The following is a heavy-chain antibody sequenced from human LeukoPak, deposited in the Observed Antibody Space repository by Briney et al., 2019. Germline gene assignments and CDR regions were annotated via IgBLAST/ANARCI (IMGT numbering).Heavy chain of an antibody. CDR3: ARRGGSSSRRSPIDY. CDR2: IKQDGSQR. V-gene: IGHV3-7*01. D-gene: IGHD6-6*01. CDR1: GFTFSDYW. Sequence: GSLKLSCTASGFTFSDYWMTWVRQAPGKGPEWVANIKQDGSQRYYVDSVRGRFTISRDNAKNSLFLQMNGLRAEDTAVYYCARRGGSSSRRSPIDYWGQGTLVTVSS. J-gene: IGHJ4*02.